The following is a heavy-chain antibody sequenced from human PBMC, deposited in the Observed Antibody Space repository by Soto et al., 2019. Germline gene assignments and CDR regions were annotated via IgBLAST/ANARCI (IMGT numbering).Heavy chain of an antibody. V-gene: IGHV3-53*01. J-gene: IGHJ4*02. CDR1: GFTVSSNY. D-gene: IGHD6-19*01. CDR3: ARDRGIAVAGTGALDY. Sequence: PGGSLRLSCAASGFTVSSNYMSWVRQAPGKGLEWVSVIYSGGSTYYADSVKGRFTISRDNSKNTLYLQMNSLRAEDTAVYYCARDRGIAVAGTGALDYWGREPWSPSPQ. CDR2: IYSGGST.